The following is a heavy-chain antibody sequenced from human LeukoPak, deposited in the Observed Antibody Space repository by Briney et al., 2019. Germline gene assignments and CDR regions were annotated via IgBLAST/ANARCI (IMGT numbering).Heavy chain of an antibody. J-gene: IGHJ6*03. CDR2: INHSGST. CDR3: ASLQQLVWSYYYYYYMDV. CDR1: GGSFSGYY. Sequence: SETLSLTCAVYGGSFSGYYWSWIRQPPGKGLEWIGEINHSGSTNYNPSLKSRVTISVDTSKNQFSLKLSSVTAADTAVYYCASLQQLVWSYYYYYYMDVWGKGTTVTVSS. D-gene: IGHD6-13*01. V-gene: IGHV4-34*01.